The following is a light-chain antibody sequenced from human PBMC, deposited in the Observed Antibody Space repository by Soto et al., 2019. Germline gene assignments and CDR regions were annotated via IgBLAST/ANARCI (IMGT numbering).Light chain of an antibody. CDR3: QQYNTWPPIT. CDR2: GAS. V-gene: IGKV3-15*01. CDR1: QSVGSN. Sequence: IVMTQSPATLSVSPGDRASLSCRASQSVGSNLAWFQQKPGQSPRLLIYGASTRAPGIPARFSGSGSGTEFTLTIGSLESEDFAVYYCQQYNTWPPITFGQGTRLEIK. J-gene: IGKJ5*01.